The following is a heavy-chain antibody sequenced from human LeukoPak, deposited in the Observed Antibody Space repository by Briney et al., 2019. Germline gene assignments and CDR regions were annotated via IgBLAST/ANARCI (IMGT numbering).Heavy chain of an antibody. D-gene: IGHD4-11*01. Sequence: TGGSLRLSCAASGFTFSSYEMNWVRQAPGKGLEWVAVISYDGSNKYYADSVKGRFTISRDNSKNTLYLQMNSLRAEDTAVYYCARLYDDYTNGRFDSWGQGTLVTVSS. CDR2: ISYDGSNK. J-gene: IGHJ4*02. CDR1: GFTFSSYE. CDR3: ARLYDDYTNGRFDS. V-gene: IGHV3-30*04.